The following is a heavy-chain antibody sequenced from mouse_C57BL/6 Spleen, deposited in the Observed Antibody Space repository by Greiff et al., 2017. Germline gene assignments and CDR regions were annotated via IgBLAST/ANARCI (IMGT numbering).Heavy chain of an antibody. Sequence: VQLQQPGAELVKPGASVKLSCKASGYTFTSYWMHWVKQRPGRGLEWIGRIDPNSGGTKYNEKFKGKATLTVDKTSSTAYMQLSSLTSEDSAVYYCARTANWDKDYAMEYWGQGTSVTVSS. J-gene: IGHJ4*01. CDR2: IDPNSGGT. CDR1: GYTFTSYW. D-gene: IGHD4-1*01. V-gene: IGHV1-72*01. CDR3: ARTANWDKDYAMEY.